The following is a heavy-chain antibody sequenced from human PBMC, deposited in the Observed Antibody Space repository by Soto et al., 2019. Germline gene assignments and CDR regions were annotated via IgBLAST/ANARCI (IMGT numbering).Heavy chain of an antibody. V-gene: IGHV3-23*01. J-gene: IGHJ5*02. CDR2: ISGSGGST. CDR1: GFTFSSYA. D-gene: IGHD3-10*01. CDR3: AKDGVWFGELLT. Sequence: EVQLLESGGGLVQPGGSLRLSCAASGFTFSSYAMSWVREAPGKGLEWVSAISGSGGSTYYADSVKGRFTISRDNSKNTLYLQMNSLRAEDTAVYYCAKDGVWFGELLTWGQGTLVTVSS.